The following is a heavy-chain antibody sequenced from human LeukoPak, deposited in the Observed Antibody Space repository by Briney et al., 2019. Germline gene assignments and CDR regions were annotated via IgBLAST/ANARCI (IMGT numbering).Heavy chain of an antibody. D-gene: IGHD2-2*02. J-gene: IGHJ3*02. CDR3: ARDRRYCSSSSCYTAPDAFDI. CDR1: GGSISSGDYY. CDR2: IYYSGST. V-gene: IGHV4-30-4*08. Sequence: PSETLSRTCTVSGGSISSGDYYWSWIRQPPGKGLEWIGYIYYSGSTYYNPSLKSRVTISVDTSKNQFSLKLSSVTAADTAVYYCARDRRYCSSSSCYTAPDAFDIWGQGTMVTVSS.